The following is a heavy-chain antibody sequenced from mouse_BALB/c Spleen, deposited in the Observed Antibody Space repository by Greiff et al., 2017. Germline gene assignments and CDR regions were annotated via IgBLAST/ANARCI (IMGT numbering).Heavy chain of an antibody. Sequence: VQLQESGPGLVAPSQSLSITCTVSGFSLTGYGVNWVRQPPGKGLEWLGMIWGDGSTDYNSALKSRLSISKDNSKSQVFLKMNSLQTDDTARYYCAREVWYYAMDYWGQGTSVTVSS. V-gene: IGHV2-6-7*01. CDR1: GFSLTGYG. CDR2: IWGDGST. CDR3: AREVWYYAMDY. J-gene: IGHJ4*01.